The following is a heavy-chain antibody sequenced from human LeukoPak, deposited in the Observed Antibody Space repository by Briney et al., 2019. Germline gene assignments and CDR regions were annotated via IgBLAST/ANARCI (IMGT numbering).Heavy chain of an antibody. J-gene: IGHJ3*02. CDR2: INHGGST. D-gene: IGHD3-22*01. CDR1: GESFRGYY. CDR3: ARGAQPYYYDSSGWANAFDI. Sequence: SETLSFTCAVYGESFRGYYWSWIRQSPGKGLEWIGEINHGGSTNYNPSLKGRVTISVDTSKNQFSLKLSSVTAADTAVYYCARGAQPYYYDSSGWANAFDIWGQGTMVTVSS. V-gene: IGHV4-34*01.